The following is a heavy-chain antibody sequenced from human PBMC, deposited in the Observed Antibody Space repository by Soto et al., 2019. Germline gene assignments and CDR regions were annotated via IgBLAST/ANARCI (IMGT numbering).Heavy chain of an antibody. CDR2: IYPGDSDT. Sequence: GESLKISYKGSGYSFTSYWIGWVRQMPGKGLEWMGIIYPGDSDTRYSPSFQGQVTISADKSISTAYLQWSSLKASDTAMYYCAISFDNKWELLPEYFQHWGQGTLVTVSS. CDR1: GYSFTSYW. J-gene: IGHJ1*01. CDR3: AISFDNKWELLPEYFQH. V-gene: IGHV5-51*01. D-gene: IGHD1-26*01.